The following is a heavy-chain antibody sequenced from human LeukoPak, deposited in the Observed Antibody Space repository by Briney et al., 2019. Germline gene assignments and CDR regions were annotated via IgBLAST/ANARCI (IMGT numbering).Heavy chain of an antibody. J-gene: IGHJ3*02. CDR1: GFTFSSYA. D-gene: IGHD4-17*01. CDR3: ARGDFSDYGDYVDAFDI. Sequence: GGSLRLSCAASGFTFSSYAMSWVRQAPGKGLQWVANIKQDGSAKFYVDSVKGRFTISRDNTKNSLYLRMNSLRVEDTAVYYCARGDFSDYGDYVDAFDIWGQGTMVTVSS. V-gene: IGHV3-7*01. CDR2: IKQDGSAK.